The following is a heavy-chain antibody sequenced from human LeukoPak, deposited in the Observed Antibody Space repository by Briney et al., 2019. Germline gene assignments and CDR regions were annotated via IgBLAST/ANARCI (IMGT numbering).Heavy chain of an antibody. Sequence: GGSLRLSCAASGFTFSSNDMSWVRQAPGKGLEWVPGISGTDGSRSYADSVKGRFTISRDNSKNTLFLQMSSLRAEDTAVYYCAEKYSNSWPAFDYWGQGTLVTVSS. D-gene: IGHD4-11*01. J-gene: IGHJ4*02. CDR1: GFTFSSND. V-gene: IGHV3-23*01. CDR2: ISGTDGSR. CDR3: AEKYSNSWPAFDY.